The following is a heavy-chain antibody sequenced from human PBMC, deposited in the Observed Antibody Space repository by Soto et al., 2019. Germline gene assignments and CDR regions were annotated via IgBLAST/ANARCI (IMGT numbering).Heavy chain of an antibody. Sequence: EVQLLESGGGLVQPGGSLRLSCAASGFTFSSYAMSWVRQAPGKGLEWVSAISGSGGSTYYADSVKGRFTISRDNYKNTLYLQMNRLRAEDTAVYYCAKRPRAGDEWYFDLWGRGTLVTVSS. CDR1: GFTFSSYA. D-gene: IGHD2-21*02. CDR2: ISGSGGST. J-gene: IGHJ2*01. V-gene: IGHV3-23*01. CDR3: AKRPRAGDEWYFDL.